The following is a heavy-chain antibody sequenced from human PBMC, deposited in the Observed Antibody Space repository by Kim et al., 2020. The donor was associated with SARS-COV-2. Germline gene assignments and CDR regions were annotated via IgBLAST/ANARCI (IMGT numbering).Heavy chain of an antibody. V-gene: IGHV3-73*01. Sequence: YATAYAASVKGRFTVSRDDSKNTAYLQMNSLKTEDTAVYYCNSVAAGSGYWGQGTLVIVSS. D-gene: IGHD6-13*01. J-gene: IGHJ4*02. CDR3: NSVAAGSGY. CDR2: YAT.